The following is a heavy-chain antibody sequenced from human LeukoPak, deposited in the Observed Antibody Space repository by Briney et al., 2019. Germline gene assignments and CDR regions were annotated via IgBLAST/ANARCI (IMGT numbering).Heavy chain of an antibody. V-gene: IGHV1-69*13. CDR2: IIPIFGTA. CDR3: ARNPGDILTGYNYYYGMDV. CDR1: GGTFSSYA. D-gene: IGHD3-9*01. J-gene: IGHJ6*02. Sequence: ASVKVSCKAPGGTFSSYAISWVRQAPGQGLEWMGGIIPIFGTANYAQKFQGRVTITADESTSTAYMELSSLRSEDTAVYYCARNPGDILTGYNYYYGMDVWGQGTTVTVSS.